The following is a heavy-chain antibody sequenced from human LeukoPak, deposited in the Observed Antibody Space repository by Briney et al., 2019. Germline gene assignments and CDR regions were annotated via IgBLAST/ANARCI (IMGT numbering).Heavy chain of an antibody. CDR1: GYTFTSYD. Sequence: GSVTVSCKASGYTFTSYDMHWVRQAPGQGLEWMGIINPCGGSTSYAQKFQGRVPMTRDTSTSTVYMELSSLRSEDTAVYYCARDRGTGSGSYKNWFDPWGQGTLVTVSS. CDR3: ARDRGTGSGSYKNWFDP. V-gene: IGHV1-46*01. J-gene: IGHJ5*02. D-gene: IGHD3-10*01. CDR2: INPCGGST.